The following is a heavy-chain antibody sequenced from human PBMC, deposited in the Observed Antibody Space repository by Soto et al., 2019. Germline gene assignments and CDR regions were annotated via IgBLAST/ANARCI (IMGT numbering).Heavy chain of an antibody. D-gene: IGHD5-18*01. V-gene: IGHV3-11*06. CDR2: ISSSSSYT. Sequence: GGSLRLSCAASGFTFSDYYMSWIRQAPGKGLEWVSYISSSSSYTNYADSVKGRFTISRDNAKNSLYLQMNSLRAEDTAVYYCARAEGEDTAMVPVFYGGMDVWGQGTTVTVSS. CDR1: GFTFSDYY. CDR3: ARAEGEDTAMVPVFYGGMDV. J-gene: IGHJ6*02.